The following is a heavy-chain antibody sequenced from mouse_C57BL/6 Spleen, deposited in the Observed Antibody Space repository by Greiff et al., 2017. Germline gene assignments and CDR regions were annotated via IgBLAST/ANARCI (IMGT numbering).Heavy chain of an antibody. CDR2: ISYDGSN. J-gene: IGHJ2*01. CDR1: GYSITSGYY. CDR3: ARESSKTAQAHFDY. V-gene: IGHV3-6*01. D-gene: IGHD3-2*02. Sequence: EVQLQQSGPGLVKPSQSLSLTCSVTGYSITSGYYWNWIRQFPGNKLEWMGYISYDGSNNYNPSLKNRISITRDTSKNQFFLKLNSVTTEDTATYYCARESSKTAQAHFDYWGQGTTLTVSS.